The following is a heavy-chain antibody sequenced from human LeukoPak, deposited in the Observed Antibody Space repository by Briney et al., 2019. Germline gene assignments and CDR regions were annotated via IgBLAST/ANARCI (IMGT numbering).Heavy chain of an antibody. CDR2: INPSGGST. J-gene: IGHJ6*02. Sequence: ASVKVSCKASGYTFTSYYMHWARQAPGQGLEWMGIINPSGGSTSYAQKFQGRVTMTRDTSTSTVYVELSSLRSEDTAVYYCARESEAAGTGYYYYGMDVWGQGTTVTVSS. D-gene: IGHD6-13*01. V-gene: IGHV1-46*01. CDR1: GYTFTSYY. CDR3: ARESEAAGTGYYYYGMDV.